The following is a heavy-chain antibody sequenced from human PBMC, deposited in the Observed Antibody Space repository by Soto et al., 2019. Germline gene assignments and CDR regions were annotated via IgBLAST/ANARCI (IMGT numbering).Heavy chain of an antibody. V-gene: IGHV4-34*01. J-gene: IGHJ5*02. CDR2: TNPSGST. CDR3: ARGRLTEPGSAVRFDP. D-gene: IGHD3-10*01. CDR1: TGSLSGYY. Sequence: QVQLQQWGAGLLKPSETLSLTCGVNTGSLSGYYWSWIRQPPGKGLEWIGETNPSGSTRYMPSLKSRVTISVDTSKNQFSLKLNSVTAADTAVYYCARGRLTEPGSAVRFDPWGQGTLVTVSS.